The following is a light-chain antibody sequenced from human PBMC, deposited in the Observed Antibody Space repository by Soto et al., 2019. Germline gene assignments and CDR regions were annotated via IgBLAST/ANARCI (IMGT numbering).Light chain of an antibody. V-gene: IGLV2-14*03. CDR3: TSFTTADTHV. CDR2: DVS. J-gene: IGLJ1*01. CDR1: SSDIASYDY. Sequence: QSALTQPASVSGSPGQSITVSCIGTSSDIASYDYVSWYQQHPGKVPKLMIYDVSNRPSGVSNRFSGSKPGNTASLTISGLQAEDEADYYCTSFTTADTHVFGTGTKLTVL.